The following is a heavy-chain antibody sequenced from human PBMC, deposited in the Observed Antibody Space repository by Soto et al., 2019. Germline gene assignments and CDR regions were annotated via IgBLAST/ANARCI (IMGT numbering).Heavy chain of an antibody. V-gene: IGHV1-18*04. CDR1: GYTFTSYG. D-gene: IGHD5-12*01. Sequence: QVQLVQSGAEVKKPGASVKVSCKASGYTFTSYGISWVRQAPGQGLEWMGWISAYNGNTNYAQKLQGRVTMTTDTSTSTAYMELRRRRSDDTAVYYCASSYSGYDWAPCGWFDPWGQGTLVTVSS. J-gene: IGHJ5*02. CDR3: ASSYSGYDWAPCGWFDP. CDR2: ISAYNGNT.